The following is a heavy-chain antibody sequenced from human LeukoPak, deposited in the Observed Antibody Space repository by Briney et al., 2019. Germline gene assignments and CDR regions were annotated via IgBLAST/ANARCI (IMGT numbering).Heavy chain of an antibody. V-gene: IGHV3-7*01. CDR1: GFTFSSYA. J-gene: IGHJ4*02. CDR2: INQYGTEK. CDR3: AREVREVPH. D-gene: IGHD2-2*01. Sequence: GGSLRLSCSASGFTFSSYAMHWVRQAPGKGLEWVAKINQYGTEKYYVDSVKGRFTISRDNAKNSLYLQMNSLRAEDTAVYYCAREVREVPHWGQGTLVTVSS.